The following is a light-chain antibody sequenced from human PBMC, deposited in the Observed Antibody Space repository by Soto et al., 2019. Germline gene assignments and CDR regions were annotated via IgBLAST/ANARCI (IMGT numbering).Light chain of an antibody. V-gene: IGKV1-39*01. CDR1: QSISRY. J-gene: IGKJ2*01. Sequence: DIQMTQSPSSLSASVGDSVTIICRASQSISRYLNWYQQRPGKVPKVLIYATASLQSGVPPRFTGSGAGTEFTLTISGLQPEDVATYYCQQSYITPYTFGQGTKLDIE. CDR2: ATA. CDR3: QQSYITPYT.